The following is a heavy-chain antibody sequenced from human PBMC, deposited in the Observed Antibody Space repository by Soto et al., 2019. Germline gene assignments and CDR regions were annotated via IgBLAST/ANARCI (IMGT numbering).Heavy chain of an antibody. CDR3: ARQHNDLWSDSPDFDY. CDR2: ISAYNGKA. J-gene: IGHJ4*02. Sequence: GASVKVSCKASGYTFTNYGVSWVRQAPGQGLEWMGWISAYNGKANYAHNIQGRVTMTIDTSTSTAYMELRSLRSDDTAVYYCARQHNDLWSDSPDFDYWGQGTLVTVSS. CDR1: GYTFTNYG. D-gene: IGHD3-3*01. V-gene: IGHV1-18*04.